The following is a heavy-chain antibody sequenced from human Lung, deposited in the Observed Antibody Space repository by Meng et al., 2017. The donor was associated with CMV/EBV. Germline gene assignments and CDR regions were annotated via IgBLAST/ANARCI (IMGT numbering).Heavy chain of an antibody. D-gene: IGHD5/OR15-5a*01. J-gene: IGHJ4*02. V-gene: IGHV1-2*02. Sequence: ASVKVSCKASGYRFTDFHMHWVRQAPGQGLEWMGWINSNSGATNYAQKFQGRVIMTRDTYITTAYLELPSLRPDDAAVYFCARVYAKGPLRSFDYWGQGTLVTVSS. CDR3: ARVYAKGPLRSFDY. CDR1: GYRFTDFH. CDR2: INSNSGAT.